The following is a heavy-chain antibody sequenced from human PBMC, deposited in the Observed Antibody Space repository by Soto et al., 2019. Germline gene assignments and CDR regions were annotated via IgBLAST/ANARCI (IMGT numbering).Heavy chain of an antibody. V-gene: IGHV4-31*03. J-gene: IGHJ4*02. CDR3: AGCHGGNSGYDY. CDR1: GGSLGGGGYY. Sequence: QVQLQESGPGLVKPSQTLSLTCSVSGGSLGGGGYYLSWIRQRPGEGLEWIGYIYYTGATFYNPSLESRLTLSVDTSQNHFSLKMTSVTAADTAVYFCAGCHGGNSGYDYWGQGTHVTVSS. D-gene: IGHD3-10*01. CDR2: IYYTGAT.